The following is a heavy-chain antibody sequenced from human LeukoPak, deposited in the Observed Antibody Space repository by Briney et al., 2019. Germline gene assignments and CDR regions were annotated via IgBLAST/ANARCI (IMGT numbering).Heavy chain of an antibody. CDR3: VSFYETY. CDR1: GNYW. J-gene: IGHJ4*02. V-gene: IGHV3-74*01. D-gene: IGHD2/OR15-2a*01. CDR2: INSDGSWT. Sequence: GGSLKLSCAASGNYWMHWVRQAPGQGLVWVSHINSDGSWTSYADSVKGRFTISKDNAKNTVYLQMNSLRAEDTAVYYCVSFYETYWGRGTLVTVSS.